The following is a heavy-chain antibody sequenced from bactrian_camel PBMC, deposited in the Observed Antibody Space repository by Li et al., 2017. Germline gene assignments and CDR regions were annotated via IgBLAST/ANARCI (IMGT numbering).Heavy chain of an antibody. D-gene: IGHD1*01. J-gene: IGHJ4*01. CDR3: AADNSRDYHLDSNSYPY. V-gene: IGHV3S53*01. CDR1: GYSYSGYC. CDR2: MSSAGST. Sequence: QLVESGGASVQAGGSLRLSCAYFGYSYSGYCMAWFRQAPEKEREGVATMSSAGSTSYADSVKGRFTISRDNAKGTVSLQMNSLKPEDTAIYYCAADNSRDYHLDSNSYPYWVQGTQVTVS.